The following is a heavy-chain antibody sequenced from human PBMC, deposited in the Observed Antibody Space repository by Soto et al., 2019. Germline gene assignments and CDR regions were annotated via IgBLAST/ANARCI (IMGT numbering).Heavy chain of an antibody. Sequence: PSETLSLTCTVSGGSISSSSYYWGWIRQPPGKGLEWIGSIYYSGSTYYNPSLKSRVTISVDTSKNQFSLKLSSVTAADTAVYYCARESTVGASGYWGQGTLVTVPS. CDR2: IYYSGST. J-gene: IGHJ4*02. D-gene: IGHD1-26*01. CDR1: GGSISSSSYY. V-gene: IGHV4-39*02. CDR3: ARESTVGASGY.